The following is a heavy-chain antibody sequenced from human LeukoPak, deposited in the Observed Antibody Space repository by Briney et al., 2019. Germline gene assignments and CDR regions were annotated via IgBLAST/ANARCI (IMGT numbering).Heavy chain of an antibody. CDR3: AREDSGSYYAGDYFDY. Sequence: GGSLRLSCAASGFTFSSYWMSWVRQAPGKGLEWVANIKQDGSEKYYVDSVKGRFTISRDNAKNSLYLQMNSLRAEDTAVYYCAREDSGSYYAGDYFDYWGQGTLVTVSS. CDR1: GFTFSSYW. V-gene: IGHV3-7*01. CDR2: IKQDGSEK. D-gene: IGHD1-26*01. J-gene: IGHJ4*02.